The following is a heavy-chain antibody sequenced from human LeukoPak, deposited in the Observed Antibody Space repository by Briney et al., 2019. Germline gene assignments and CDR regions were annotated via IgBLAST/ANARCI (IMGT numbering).Heavy chain of an antibody. CDR2: ISGSGGST. V-gene: IGHV3-23*01. CDR3: ARRHPSRHGDRRDAFDI. J-gene: IGHJ3*02. D-gene: IGHD4-17*01. Sequence: PGGSLRLSCAASGFTFSSYAMSWVRQAPGKGLEWVSAISGSGGSTYYADFVKGRFTISRDNSKNTLYLQMNSLRAEDTAVYYCARRHPSRHGDRRDAFDIWGQGTMVTVSS. CDR1: GFTFSSYA.